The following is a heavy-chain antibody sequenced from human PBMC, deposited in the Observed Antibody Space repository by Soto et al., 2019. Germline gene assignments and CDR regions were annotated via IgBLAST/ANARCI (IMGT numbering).Heavy chain of an antibody. J-gene: IGHJ5*02. Sequence: WGSLRLCCASSGFTFSSYTMHWVRQAPGEGLEWVAVISYDGNNKFYADSVKGRFTISRDSSKQTLYLQMNSLRAEDTAVYYCARNWFDPWGQGTLVTVSS. CDR1: GFTFSSYT. CDR2: ISYDGNNK. V-gene: IGHV3-30*03. CDR3: ARNWFDP.